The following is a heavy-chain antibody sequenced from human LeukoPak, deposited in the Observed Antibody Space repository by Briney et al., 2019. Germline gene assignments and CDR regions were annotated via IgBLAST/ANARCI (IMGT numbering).Heavy chain of an antibody. D-gene: IGHD5-12*01. CDR1: GYTLTELS. CDR3: ATISPLKSGYAPD. CDR2: FDPEDGET. J-gene: IGHJ4*02. Sequence: ASVKVSCKVSGYTLTELSMHWVRQAPGKGLEWMGGFDPEDGETIYAQKFQGRVTMTEDTSTDTAYMELSSLRSKDTAVYYCATISPLKSGYAPDWGQGTLVTVSS. V-gene: IGHV1-24*01.